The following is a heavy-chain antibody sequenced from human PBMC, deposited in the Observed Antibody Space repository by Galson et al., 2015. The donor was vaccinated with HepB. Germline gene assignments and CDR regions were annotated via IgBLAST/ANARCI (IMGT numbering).Heavy chain of an antibody. V-gene: IGHV1-3*01. Sequence: SVKVSCKASGYTFTSNAIHWMRQAPGQRLEWMGWINVRNGNTEYSQKFRGRVTFTRDTSASTTYMELSSLRSEDTAVYYCARVPGQYCCRGTCSGYYFDYWGQGTLVPVSS. CDR2: INVRNGNT. D-gene: IGHD2-15*01. CDR3: ARVPGQYCCRGTCSGYYFDY. J-gene: IGHJ4*02. CDR1: GYTFTSNA.